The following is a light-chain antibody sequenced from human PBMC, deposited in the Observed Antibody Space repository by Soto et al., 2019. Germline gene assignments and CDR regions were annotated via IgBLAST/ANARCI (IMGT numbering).Light chain of an antibody. CDR2: DVS. CDR1: SSEVDNYNY. V-gene: IGLV2-14*03. CDR3: SSYTSTTTPI. Sequence: QSVLTQPASVSGSPGQSITISCTGTSSEVDNYNYVSWYQHHPGKAPKLMIFDVSDRPSGVSNRFSGSKSGNTASLTISGLQAEDEADYYCSSYTSTTTPIFGGGTKVTVL. J-gene: IGLJ2*01.